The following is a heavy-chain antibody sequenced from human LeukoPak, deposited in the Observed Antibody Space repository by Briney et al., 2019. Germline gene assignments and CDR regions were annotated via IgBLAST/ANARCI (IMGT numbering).Heavy chain of an antibody. CDR2: ISAYNGNT. CDR3: ARDSRDYYGSGSYYDPVDY. Sequence: ASVKVSCKASGYTFTSYGISWVRQAPGQGLEWMGWISAYNGNTNYAQKLQGRVTMTTDTSTSTAYTELRSLRSDDTAVYYCARDSRDYYGSGSYYDPVDYWGQGTLVTVSS. D-gene: IGHD3-10*01. V-gene: IGHV1-18*01. CDR1: GYTFTSYG. J-gene: IGHJ4*02.